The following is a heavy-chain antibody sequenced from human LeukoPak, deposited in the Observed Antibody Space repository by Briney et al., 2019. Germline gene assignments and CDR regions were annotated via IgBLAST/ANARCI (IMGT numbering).Heavy chain of an antibody. CDR2: ISSSSSYI. CDR1: GFTFSSYS. CDR3: ARFDPGAFDI. D-gene: IGHD1-14*01. Sequence: PGGSLRISCAASGFTFSSYSMNWVRQAPGKGLEWVSSISSSSSYIYYADSVKGRFTISRDNSKNTLYLQMNSLRAEDTAVYYCARFDPGAFDIWGQGTMVTVSS. J-gene: IGHJ3*02. V-gene: IGHV3-21*04.